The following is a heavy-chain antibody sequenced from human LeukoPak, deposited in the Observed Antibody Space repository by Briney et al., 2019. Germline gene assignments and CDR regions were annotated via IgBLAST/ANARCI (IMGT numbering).Heavy chain of an antibody. CDR2: IHYSGST. CDR1: GGSISSYY. J-gene: IGHJ4*02. D-gene: IGHD6-19*01. CDR3: ATQWGGFKSPYDF. V-gene: IGHV4-59*01. Sequence: SETLSLTCTVSGGSISSYYWTWIRQPPGKGLEWIGYIHYSGSTNYNPSLNSRVSISLDTSKNQFSLKLSSVTAADRAVYYCATQWGGFKSPYDFWGQGILVTVSS.